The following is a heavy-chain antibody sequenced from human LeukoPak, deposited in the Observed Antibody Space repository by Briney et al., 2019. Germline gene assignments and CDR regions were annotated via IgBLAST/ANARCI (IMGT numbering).Heavy chain of an antibody. CDR2: IYYSGST. J-gene: IGHJ4*02. CDR1: GGSISSDRHA. CDR3: ASGSIAADGFDY. D-gene: IGHD6-13*01. Sequence: SETLSLTCTVSGGSISSDRHAGGWIRQPPGKGLEWIGNIYYSGSTYYNPSLKSRVTISVDKSKNQFSLKLSSVTAADTAVYYCASGSIAADGFDYWGQGTLVTVSS. V-gene: IGHV4-39*07.